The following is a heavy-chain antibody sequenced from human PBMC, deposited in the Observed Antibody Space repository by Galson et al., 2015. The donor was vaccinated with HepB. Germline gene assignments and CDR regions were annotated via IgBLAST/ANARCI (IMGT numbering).Heavy chain of an antibody. CDR1: GDSVSNNIVT. Sequence: CAISGDSVSNNIVTWNWIRQSPSRGLEWLGRTYYRSKWINDYAVSVKSRITINPDTSKNHFSFQLKSVTPEDTAMYYCAREGGSNFDYWGQGTLVTVSS. J-gene: IGHJ4*02. CDR2: TYYRSKWIN. D-gene: IGHD1-26*01. CDR3: AREGGSNFDY. V-gene: IGHV6-1*01.